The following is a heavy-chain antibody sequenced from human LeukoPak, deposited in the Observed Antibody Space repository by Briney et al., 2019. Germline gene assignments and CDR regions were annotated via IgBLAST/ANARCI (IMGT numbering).Heavy chain of an antibody. J-gene: IGHJ3*02. V-gene: IGHV1-18*01. CDR2: ISVYNGNT. CDR3: ARDGDYYDSSAYYPGAFDI. CDR1: GYTFTSYG. Sequence: ASVKVSCKASGYTFTSYGISWVRQAPGQGLEWMGWISVYNGNTNYAQKLQGRVTMTTDTSTSTAYMELRSLRSDDTAVYYCARDGDYYDSSAYYPGAFDIWGQGTMVTVSS. D-gene: IGHD3-22*01.